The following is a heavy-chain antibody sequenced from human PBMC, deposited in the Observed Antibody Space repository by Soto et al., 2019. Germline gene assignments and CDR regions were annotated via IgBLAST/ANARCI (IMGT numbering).Heavy chain of an antibody. CDR1: GGSISSGRYY. Sequence: QVQLQESGPGLVKPSQALSLTCTVSGGSISSGRYYWSWIRQHPEKGLEWIGYISYSGSTYYNPSLKSRVTISADTSENQFSLRLSSVTVADTAVYYCARVRGLGLFDYWGQGTLVTVSS. V-gene: IGHV4-31*03. CDR3: ARVRGLGLFDY. J-gene: IGHJ4*02. CDR2: ISYSGST. D-gene: IGHD3-16*01.